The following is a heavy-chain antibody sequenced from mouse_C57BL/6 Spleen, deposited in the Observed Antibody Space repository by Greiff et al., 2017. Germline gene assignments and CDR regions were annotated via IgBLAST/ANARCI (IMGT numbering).Heavy chain of an antibody. D-gene: IGHD2-4*01. CDR2: IRNKANGYTT. J-gene: IGHJ4*01. Sequence: EVKLMESGGGLVQPGGSLSLSCAASGFTFTDYYMSWVRQPPGKALEWLGFIRNKANGYTTEYSASVKGLFTISRDNSQSILYLQMNALRAEDSATYYCSRFTIYYDYYMDYWGQGTSVTVSS. CDR3: SRFTIYYDYYMDY. V-gene: IGHV7-3*01. CDR1: GFTFTDYY.